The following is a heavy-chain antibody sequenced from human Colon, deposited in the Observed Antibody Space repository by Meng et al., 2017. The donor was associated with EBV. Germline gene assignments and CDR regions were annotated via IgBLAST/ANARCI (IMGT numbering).Heavy chain of an antibody. Sequence: HRRRQESGPGLLKPSEPLSLTCSVSCDSITTNGYYWGWIRQSPGKGLEWIGSIFYSGNTYFNPSLKTRVTISVDTSKNQFSLKLSSVTAADTAIYYCARERGGVTRDFDSWGQGALVTVSS. D-gene: IGHD3-16*01. CDR1: CDSITTNGYY. V-gene: IGHV4-39*07. J-gene: IGHJ4*02. CDR2: IFYSGNT. CDR3: ARERGGVTRDFDS.